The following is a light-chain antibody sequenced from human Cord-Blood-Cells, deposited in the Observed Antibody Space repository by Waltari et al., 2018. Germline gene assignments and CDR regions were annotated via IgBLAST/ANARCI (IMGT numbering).Light chain of an antibody. J-gene: IGKJ4*01. CDR3: QQRSNWPLT. Sequence: EIVLTQSPATLYLSPGERATLSCRASQSVSSYLAWYQQKPGQAPRLLIYDASNRATGIPARFSVSGSETDFTLTISSLEPEDFAVYYCQQRSNWPLTFGGGTKVEIK. CDR2: DAS. CDR1: QSVSSY. V-gene: IGKV3-11*01.